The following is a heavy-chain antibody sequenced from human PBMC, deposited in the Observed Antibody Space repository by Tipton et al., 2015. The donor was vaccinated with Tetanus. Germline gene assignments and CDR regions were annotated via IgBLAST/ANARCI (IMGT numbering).Heavy chain of an antibody. Sequence: LRLSCTVSGGSISSYYWSWIRQPPGKGLEWIGYIYYSGSTNYNPSLKSRVTISVDTSKNQFSLKLNSVTAADTAVYYCARGMVSWGIFPYWGQGTLVTVSS. CDR2: IYYSGST. D-gene: IGHD2-8*01. CDR3: ARGMVSWGIFPY. CDR1: GGSISSYY. J-gene: IGHJ4*02. V-gene: IGHV4-59*01.